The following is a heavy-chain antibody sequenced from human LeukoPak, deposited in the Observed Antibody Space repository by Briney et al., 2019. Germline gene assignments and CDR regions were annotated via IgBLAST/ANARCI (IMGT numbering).Heavy chain of an antibody. CDR1: GYSFTGYY. CDR3: AKAGSRSWYSFDY. V-gene: IGHV1-2*06. J-gene: IGHJ4*02. D-gene: IGHD6-13*01. CDR2: IDPYSGGT. Sequence: ASVKVSCKASGYSFTGYYMHWVRQAPGPGREWMGRIDPYSGGTNHAQKFLGRVTVTRDTSISTIYVELSSLTSDDTAVYYCAKAGSRSWYSFDYWGQGTLVTVSS.